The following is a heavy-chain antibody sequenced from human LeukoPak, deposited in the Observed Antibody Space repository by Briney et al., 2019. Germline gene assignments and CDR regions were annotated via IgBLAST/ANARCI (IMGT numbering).Heavy chain of an antibody. J-gene: IGHJ4*02. V-gene: IGHV3-64*01. D-gene: IGHD3-10*01. Sequence: GGSLRLSCAASGFTFSSYAMHWVRRAPGKGLEYVSVISSNGGSTYYANSVKGRFTISRDNSKNTLYLQMGSLRAEDMAVYYCARGGLLWFGELSGYWGQGTLVTVSS. CDR2: ISSNGGST. CDR3: ARGGLLWFGELSGY. CDR1: GFTFSSYA.